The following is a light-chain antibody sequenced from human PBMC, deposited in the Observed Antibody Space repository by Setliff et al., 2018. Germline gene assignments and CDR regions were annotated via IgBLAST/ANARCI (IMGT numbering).Light chain of an antibody. J-gene: IGLJ2*01. CDR3: TSYASGSTYVV. V-gene: IGLV2-14*03. CDR1: SSDVGAYNY. Sequence: QSVLTRPASVSGSPGQSITISCTGTSSDVGAYNYVSWYQQHPRQAPKLMIYDVSKRPSGVSYRFSGSKSGNTASLTISGLQAGDEADYFCTSYASGSTYVVFGGGTK. CDR2: DVS.